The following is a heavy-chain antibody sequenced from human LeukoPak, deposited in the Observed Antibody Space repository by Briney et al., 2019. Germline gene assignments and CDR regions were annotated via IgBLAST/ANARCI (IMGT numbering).Heavy chain of an antibody. CDR3: ARSHSVWTSFDY. Sequence: SETLSLTCTVSGGSISSYYWSWIRQPPGKGLEWIGYIYYSGSTNYNPSLKSRVTILVDTSKNQFSLKLSSVTAADTAVYYCARSHSVWTSFDYWGQGTLVTVSS. D-gene: IGHD3/OR15-3a*01. J-gene: IGHJ4*02. CDR1: GGSISSYY. V-gene: IGHV4-59*01. CDR2: IYYSGST.